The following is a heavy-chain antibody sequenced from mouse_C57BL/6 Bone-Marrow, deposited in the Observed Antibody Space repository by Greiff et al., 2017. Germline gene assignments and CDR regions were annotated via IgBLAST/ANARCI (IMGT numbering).Heavy chain of an antibody. V-gene: IGHV5-4*03. CDR3: ARAYSNYVGNFDY. D-gene: IGHD2-5*01. CDR2: ISDGGSYT. CDR1: GFTFSSYA. J-gene: IGHJ2*01. Sequence: EVMLVESGGGLVKPGGSLKLSCAASGFTFSSYAMSWVRQTPEKRLEWVATISDGGSYTYYPDNVKGRFTISRDNAKNNLYLQMSHLKSEDTAMYYCARAYSNYVGNFDYWGQGTTLTVSS.